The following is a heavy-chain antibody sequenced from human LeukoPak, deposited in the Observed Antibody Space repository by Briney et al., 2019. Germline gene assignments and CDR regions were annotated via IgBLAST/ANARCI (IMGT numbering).Heavy chain of an antibody. D-gene: IGHD3-10*01. V-gene: IGHV3-9*01. J-gene: IGHJ4*02. CDR2: ISWNSGSI. CDR3: AKDRDYYGSGREGSYFDY. CDR1: GFTFDDYA. Sequence: GRSLRLSCAASGFTFDDYAMHWVRQAPGKGLEWVSGISWNSGSIGYADSVKGRFTISRDNAKNSLYLQMNSLRAEDTALYYCAKDRDYYGSGREGSYFDYWGQGTLVTVSS.